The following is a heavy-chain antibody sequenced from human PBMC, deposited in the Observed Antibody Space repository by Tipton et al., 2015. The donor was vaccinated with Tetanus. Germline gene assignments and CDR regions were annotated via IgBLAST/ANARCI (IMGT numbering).Heavy chain of an antibody. D-gene: IGHD5-18*01. J-gene: IGHJ5*02. CDR1: GGSISPYY. CDR2: IYYSGST. CDR3: ARLYSYGSLYWFDP. V-gene: IGHV4-59*01. Sequence: TLSLTCTVSGGSISPYYWRWIRQPPGKGLEWIGYIYYSGSTNYNPSLESRVTISVDTSKNQFSLKLRSVTAADTAVYYCARLYSYGSLYWFDPWGQGTLVTVSS.